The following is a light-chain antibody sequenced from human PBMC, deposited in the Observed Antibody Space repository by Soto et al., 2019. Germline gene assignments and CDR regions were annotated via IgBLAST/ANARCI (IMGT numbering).Light chain of an antibody. CDR3: QQYGSSPQIT. CDR1: HGINRN. CDR2: GAS. Sequence: EVVMTQSPATLSVSPGESATLSCRASHGINRNLAWYQHKPGQAPRLLIYGASSRATGIPDRFSGSGSGTDFTLTISRLEPEDFAVYYCQQYGSSPQITFGQGTRLEIK. V-gene: IGKV3-20*01. J-gene: IGKJ5*01.